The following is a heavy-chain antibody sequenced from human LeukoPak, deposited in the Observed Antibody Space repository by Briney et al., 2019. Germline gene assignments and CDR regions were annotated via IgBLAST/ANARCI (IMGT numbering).Heavy chain of an antibody. D-gene: IGHD2-21*02. CDR3: ARDTPVSAGYFDY. CDR2: INQDGTEK. Sequence: GGSLRLSCVASGFTFSSHWMTWVRQAPGKGLEWVATINQDGTEKYYVDSVNGRFTISRDNAKKSLYLQMNSLGAEDTAVYYCARDTPVSAGYFDYWGRGILVTVSS. V-gene: IGHV3-7*01. J-gene: IGHJ4*02. CDR1: GFTFSSHW.